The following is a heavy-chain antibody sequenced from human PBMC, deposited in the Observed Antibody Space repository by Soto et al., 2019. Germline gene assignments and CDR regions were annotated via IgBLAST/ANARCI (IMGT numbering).Heavy chain of an antibody. CDR1: GFMFGGYA. CDR3: AKDLLSSYYYGMDA. Sequence: EVQLLESGGGLVQPGGSLRLSCAASGFMFGGYAMSWVRQAPGKGLEWVSGISGSGTDTYYADAVKGRVTISRDNAKNTLYLQMNGLRAEDTAIYYCAKDLLSSYYYGMDAWGQGTTVTVSS. D-gene: IGHD3-10*01. J-gene: IGHJ6*02. V-gene: IGHV3-23*01. CDR2: ISGSGTDT.